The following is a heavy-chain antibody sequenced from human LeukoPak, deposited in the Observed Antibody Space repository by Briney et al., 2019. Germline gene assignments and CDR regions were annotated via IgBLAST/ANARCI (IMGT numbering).Heavy chain of an antibody. CDR2: IYYSGST. D-gene: IGHD2/OR15-2a*01. Sequence: PSETLSLTCTVSGGSISSVTYNWDWIRHPPGKGLEWIGSIYYSGSTYYNPSLKSRVTISVDTSKNQFSLKLSSVTAADTSVYYCARNRRLDYWGQGTLVTVSS. CDR1: GGSISSVTYN. CDR3: ARNRRLDY. V-gene: IGHV4-39*07. J-gene: IGHJ4*02.